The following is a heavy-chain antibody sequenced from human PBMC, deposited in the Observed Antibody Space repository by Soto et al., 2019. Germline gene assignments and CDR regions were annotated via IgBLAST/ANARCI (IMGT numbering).Heavy chain of an antibody. CDR3: ARETIAAAYAFDI. J-gene: IGHJ3*02. Sequence: QVQLQESGPGLVKPSETLSLTCTVSGGSISSYYWSWIRQPPGKGLEWIGYIYYSGSTNYNPSLKSRLTISVDTSKNQFSLKLSSVTAADTAVYYCARETIAAAYAFDIWGQGTMVTVSS. D-gene: IGHD6-13*01. CDR2: IYYSGST. V-gene: IGHV4-59*01. CDR1: GGSISSYY.